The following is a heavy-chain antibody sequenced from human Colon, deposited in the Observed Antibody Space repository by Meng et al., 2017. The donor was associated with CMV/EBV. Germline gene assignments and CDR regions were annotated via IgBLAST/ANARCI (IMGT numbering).Heavy chain of an antibody. CDR3: AKRQDSSGWWGGGYYGMDV. J-gene: IGHJ6*02. V-gene: IGHV3-23*03. D-gene: IGHD6-19*01. CDR2: IYNDGSGT. CDR1: GFPFINYD. Sequence: GESLKISCAASGFPFINYDMNWVRQAPGKGLEWVSFIYNDGSGTYYADSVKGRFTICRDNSKNTLYLQMNSLRADDTAVYYCAKRQDSSGWWGGGYYGMDVWGQGTTVTVSS.